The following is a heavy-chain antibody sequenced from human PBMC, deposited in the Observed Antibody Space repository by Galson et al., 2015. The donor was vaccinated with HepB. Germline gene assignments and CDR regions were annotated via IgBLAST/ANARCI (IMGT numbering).Heavy chain of an antibody. CDR3: ARVYHRAIVVVPDY. D-gene: IGHD3-22*01. CDR1: GYIFSGYY. CDR2: INPNSGGT. Sequence: SVKVSCKASGYIFSGYYMHWVRQAPGQGLEWMGWINPNSGGTNYAQKFQGRVTMTRDTSIRTGYMELRRLRSDDTAVYYCARVYHRAIVVVPDYWGQGTLVTVSS. J-gene: IGHJ4*02. V-gene: IGHV1-2*02.